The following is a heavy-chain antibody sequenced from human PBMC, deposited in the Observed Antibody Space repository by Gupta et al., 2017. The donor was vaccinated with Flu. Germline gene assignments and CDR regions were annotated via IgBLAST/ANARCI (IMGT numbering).Heavy chain of an antibody. CDR2: IDSGGST. V-gene: IGHV4-39*01. CDR3: ARLSTGRNWRTGGGWFDP. J-gene: IGHJ5*02. D-gene: IGHD1-1*01. Sequence: PGKGLEGIGSIDSGGSTYYNPALKGRVTISVHTSENQFSLNLNSVTAADTAVYYCARLSTGRNWRTGGGWFDPWGPGTLVIVSS.